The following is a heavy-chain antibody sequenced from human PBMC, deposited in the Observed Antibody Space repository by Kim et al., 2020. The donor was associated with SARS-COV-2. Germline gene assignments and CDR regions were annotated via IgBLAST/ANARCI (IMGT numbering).Heavy chain of an antibody. CDR2: ISYDGSNK. V-gene: IGHV3-30*18. D-gene: IGHD1-26*01. CDR3: AKVFISGSYIHGAFDI. Sequence: GGSLRLSCAASGFTFSSYGMHWVRQAPGKGLEWVAVISYDGSNKYYADSVKGRFTISRDNSKNTLYLQMNSLRAEDTAVYYCAKVFISGSYIHGAFDIWGQGTMVTVSS. J-gene: IGHJ3*02. CDR1: GFTFSSYG.